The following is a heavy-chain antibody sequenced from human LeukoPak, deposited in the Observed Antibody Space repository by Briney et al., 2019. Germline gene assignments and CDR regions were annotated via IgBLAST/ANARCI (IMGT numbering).Heavy chain of an antibody. V-gene: IGHV2-70*01. J-gene: IGHJ4*02. D-gene: IGHD5-12*01. CDR3: ARVSGRMSGYDSGFDD. Sequence: SGPTLLNPTQPLTLTCTFSGFSLSTSGMFVNWIRQPPGKALEWLALINWDDDKYYSTSLKTRLTISKDTSKSQVVLTMTNMDPVDTATYYCARVSGRMSGYDSGFDDWGQGTLVTVSS. CDR2: INWDDDK. CDR1: GFSLSTSGMF.